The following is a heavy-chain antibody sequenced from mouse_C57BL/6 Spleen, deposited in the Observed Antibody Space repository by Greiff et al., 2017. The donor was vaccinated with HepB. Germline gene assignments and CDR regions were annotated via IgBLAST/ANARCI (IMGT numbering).Heavy chain of an antibody. CDR3: ATDYYGSSGDY. J-gene: IGHJ2*01. CDR2: IDPSDSET. V-gene: IGHV1-52*01. CDR1: GYTFTSYW. Sequence: QVQLQQPGAELVRPGSSVKLSCKASGYTFTSYWIHWVKQRPIQGLEWIGNIDPSDSETHYNQKFKDKATLTVDKSSSTAYMQLSSLTSEDSAVYYCATDYYGSSGDYWGQGTTLTVSS. D-gene: IGHD1-1*01.